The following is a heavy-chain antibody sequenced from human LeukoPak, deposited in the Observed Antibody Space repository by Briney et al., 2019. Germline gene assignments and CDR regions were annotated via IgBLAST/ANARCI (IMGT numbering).Heavy chain of an antibody. CDR1: GGSISSGGYY. J-gene: IGHJ4*02. CDR3: ARQGLENSGWYYFDY. D-gene: IGHD6-19*01. CDR2: IYYSGST. V-gene: IGHV4-31*03. Sequence: PSQTLSLTCTVSGGSISSGGYYWSWIRQHPGKGLEWIGYIYYSGSTYYNPSLKSRVTISVDTSKNQFSLKLSSVTAADTAVYYCARQGLENSGWYYFDYWGQGTLVTVSS.